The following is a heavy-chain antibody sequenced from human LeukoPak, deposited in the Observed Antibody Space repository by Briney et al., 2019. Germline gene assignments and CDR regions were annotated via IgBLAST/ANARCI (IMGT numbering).Heavy chain of an antibody. D-gene: IGHD2-2*01. CDR1: GFTFTSYT. V-gene: IGHV3-48*01. CDR2: ITSSSSTI. J-gene: IGHJ5*02. Sequence: PGGSLRLSCAASGFTFTSYTMNWVRQAPGKGLEWVSYITSSSSTIYYADSVKGRFTMSRDNAENSLYLQMNSLRAEDTAVYYCARADCSSSTCYLRRSWFDPWGQGTLVTVSS. CDR3: ARADCSSSTCYLRRSWFDP.